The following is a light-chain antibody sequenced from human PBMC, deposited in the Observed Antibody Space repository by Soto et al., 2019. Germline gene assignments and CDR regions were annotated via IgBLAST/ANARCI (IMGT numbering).Light chain of an antibody. J-gene: IGKJ4*01. V-gene: IGKV1-27*01. CDR1: QDISNY. CDR2: GAS. Sequence: DIQMTQSPSSLSASVGNRVIITCRASQDISNYLAWYQQKPGKVPKLLIYGASTLQSGVLSRFSGSGSGTDFTLTISSLQPEDVASYYCQKHNSAPLFGGGTKVEIK. CDR3: QKHNSAPL.